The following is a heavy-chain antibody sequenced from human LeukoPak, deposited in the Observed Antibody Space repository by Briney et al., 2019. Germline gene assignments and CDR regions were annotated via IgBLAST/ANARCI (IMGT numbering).Heavy chain of an antibody. CDR1: GFTFSSYA. D-gene: IGHD3-22*01. Sequence: PGGSLRLSCAASGFTFSSYAMSWVRQAPGKGLEWVSAISGSGGSTYYADSVKGRFTISRDNSKNTLYLQMNSLRAEDTAVYYCAKVEFYDSSGYPFDYWGQGTLVTVSS. V-gene: IGHV3-23*01. CDR3: AKVEFYDSSGYPFDY. J-gene: IGHJ4*02. CDR2: ISGSGGST.